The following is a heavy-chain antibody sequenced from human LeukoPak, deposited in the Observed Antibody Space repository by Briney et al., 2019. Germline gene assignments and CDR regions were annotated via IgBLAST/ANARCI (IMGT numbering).Heavy chain of an antibody. CDR3: ARAEPAPHYYYYYYYMDV. CDR2: INPTGGST. Sequence: ASVKVSCKASGYTFTSYYMHWVRQAPGQGLEWMGLINPTGGSTGYAQKFQGRVTMTRNTSISTAYMELSSLRSEDTAVYYCARAEPAPHYYYYYYYMDVWGKGTTVTISS. CDR1: GYTFTSYY. J-gene: IGHJ6*03. V-gene: IGHV1-46*01.